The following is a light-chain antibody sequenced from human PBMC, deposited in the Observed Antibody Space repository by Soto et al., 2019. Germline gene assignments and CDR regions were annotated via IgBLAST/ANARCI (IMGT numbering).Light chain of an antibody. Sequence: DIVMTQSPDSLAVSLGERATINCKSSQSVLYSSNNKNYLAWYQQKPGQPPKLLIYWASTRESGVPDRFSGSGSGTAFTLTISRLKAEDVAVYYCQQYYSTPPTFGHGTKVEIK. CDR3: QQYYSTPPT. CDR1: QSVLYSSNNKNY. V-gene: IGKV4-1*01. J-gene: IGKJ1*01. CDR2: WAS.